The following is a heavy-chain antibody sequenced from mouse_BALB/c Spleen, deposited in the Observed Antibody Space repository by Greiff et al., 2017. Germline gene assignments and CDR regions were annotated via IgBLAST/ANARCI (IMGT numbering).Heavy chain of an antibody. CDR3: AREDRYAWFAY. V-gene: IGHV5-6-3*01. D-gene: IGHD2-14*01. CDR1: GFTFSSYG. Sequence: EVNVVESGGGLVQPGGSLKLSCAASGFTFSSYGMSWVRQTPDKRLELVATINSNGGSTYYPDSVKGRFTISRDNAKNTLYLQMSSLKSEDTAMYYCAREDRYAWFAYWGQGTLVTVSA. CDR2: INSNGGST. J-gene: IGHJ3*01.